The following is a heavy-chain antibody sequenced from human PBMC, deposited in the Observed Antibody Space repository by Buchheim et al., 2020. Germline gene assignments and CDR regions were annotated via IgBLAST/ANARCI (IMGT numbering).Heavy chain of an antibody. CDR1: GGSISSDDNS. CDR3: ARIRDDSSGYMYFDS. V-gene: IGHV4-30-4*01. D-gene: IGHD3-22*01. Sequence: QVQLQESGPGLVRPSQTLSLTCTVSGGSISSDDNSWSWIRQPPGKGLEYIGFIDNSGSTYYNPSLKSRLLISIAMSTNQFSLRLSSVTAADKAVYYCARIRDDSSGYMYFDSWGQGTL. CDR2: IDNSGST. J-gene: IGHJ4*02.